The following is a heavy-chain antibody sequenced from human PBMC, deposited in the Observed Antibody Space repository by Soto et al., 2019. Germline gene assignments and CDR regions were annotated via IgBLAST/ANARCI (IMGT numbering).Heavy chain of an antibody. V-gene: IGHV3-23*01. J-gene: IGHJ5*02. Sequence: EVQLLESGGGLVQPGGSLRLSCAVSGVNFSNFAMNWVRQAPGKGLEWVSGISPSGTSTYYADSVKGRFTISRDNSKNTLYLQMNRLRAEDTAVYYCAKGSWVHHGSEGGNWLDPWGQGTLVTVSS. CDR1: GVNFSNFA. CDR2: ISPSGTST. D-gene: IGHD3-10*01. CDR3: AKGSWVHHGSEGGNWLDP.